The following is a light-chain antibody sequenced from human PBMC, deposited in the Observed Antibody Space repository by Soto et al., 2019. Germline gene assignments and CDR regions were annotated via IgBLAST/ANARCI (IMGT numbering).Light chain of an antibody. Sequence: DIVMTQSPLSLPVTPGEPASISCRSSQSLLHSNGYNYLDWYLQKPGQSPHLLIYLGSNRASGVPDRFSGSGSGTDFKLKISRVEAEDVGVYYCMQALQTPLTFGGGTKVEIK. V-gene: IGKV2-28*01. CDR3: MQALQTPLT. CDR1: QSLLHSNGYNY. J-gene: IGKJ4*01. CDR2: LGS.